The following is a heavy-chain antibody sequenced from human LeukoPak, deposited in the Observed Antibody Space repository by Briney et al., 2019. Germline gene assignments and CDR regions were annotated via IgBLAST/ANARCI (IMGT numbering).Heavy chain of an antibody. J-gene: IGHJ4*02. Sequence: ASVKVSCKASGYTFTSYYIHWVRQAPGQGLEWMAIINPSGGSTTYAQKFQGRVTMTRDTSTSTVYMELSSLRPEDTAVYYCARDSRPSYDSSAYYYPGDYWGQGTLVTFSS. V-gene: IGHV1-46*01. CDR3: ARDSRPSYDSSAYYYPGDY. CDR1: GYTFTSYY. D-gene: IGHD3-22*01. CDR2: INPSGGST.